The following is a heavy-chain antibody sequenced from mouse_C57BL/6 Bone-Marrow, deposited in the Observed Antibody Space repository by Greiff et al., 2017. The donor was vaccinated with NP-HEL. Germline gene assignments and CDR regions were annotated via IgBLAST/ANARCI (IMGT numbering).Heavy chain of an antibody. CDR2: INPSSGYT. CDR1: GYTFTSYT. V-gene: IGHV1-4*01. J-gene: IGHJ2*01. CDR3: ARGGNFDY. Sequence: VQLQQSGAELARPGASVKMSCKASGYTFTSYTMHWVKQRPGQGLEWIGYINPSSGYTKYNQKFQDKATLTADKSSSTAYMQLSSLTSEDSAVYYCARGGNFDYWGQGTTLTVSS.